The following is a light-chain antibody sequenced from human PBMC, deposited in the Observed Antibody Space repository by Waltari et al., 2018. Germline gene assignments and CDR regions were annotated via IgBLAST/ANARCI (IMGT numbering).Light chain of an antibody. J-gene: IGLJ2*01. CDR3: CSYAGRYTHVV. V-gene: IGLV2-11*01. CDR1: SSDVGGYDY. Sequence: QSALTQPRSVSGSPGQSVTISCTGTSSDVGGYDYVSWYQHHPGKAPKLIICDVTKRPAGVPDRFSGSKSGITASLTISGLQAEDEADYYCCSYAGRYTHVVFGGGTKLTVL. CDR2: DVT.